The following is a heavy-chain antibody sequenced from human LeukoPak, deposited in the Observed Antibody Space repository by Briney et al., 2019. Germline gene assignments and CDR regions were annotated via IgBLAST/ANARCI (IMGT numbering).Heavy chain of an antibody. CDR1: GASISSSSYY. Sequence: PSETLSLTCTVSGASISSSSYYWGWIRQPPGKGLEWIGSIYYSGSTHNNPSLKSRVTISVDTSNNQFSLKLSSVTAADTAVYYCARWSGFLYYWFDPWGQGTLVTVSS. D-gene: IGHD3-3*01. CDR2: IYYSGST. CDR3: ARWSGFLYYWFDP. V-gene: IGHV4-39*01. J-gene: IGHJ5*02.